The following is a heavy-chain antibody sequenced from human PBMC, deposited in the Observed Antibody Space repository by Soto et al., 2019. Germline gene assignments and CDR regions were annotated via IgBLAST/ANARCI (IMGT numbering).Heavy chain of an antibody. V-gene: IGHV1-46*01. CDR1: GFTSTRYS. J-gene: IGHJ6*02. CDR3: ASRVKVDFDV. D-gene: IGHD3-16*02. CDR2: INPNNGGT. Sequence: QVQLVQSGAEVMKPGASVKVSCKASGFTSTRYSVHWVRQAPGQGPEWMGRINPNNGGTNYAQEFQGRVTMTRDTSTTTVYMDLSSLRFEDTAVYYCASRVKVDFDVWGQGTTVTVS.